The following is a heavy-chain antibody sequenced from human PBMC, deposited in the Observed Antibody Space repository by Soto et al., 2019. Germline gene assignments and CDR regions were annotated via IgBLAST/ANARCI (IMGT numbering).Heavy chain of an antibody. CDR2: MSHSGGT. CDR1: GGFVSSGSYY. J-gene: IGHJ3*02. V-gene: IGHV4-34*01. CDR3: ARVERGTATTVVDAFDI. Sequence: QVQLQQWGAGLLKPSETLSLTCAVYGGFVSSGSYYWSWIRQPPGKGLEWIGEMSHSGGTHFNPYLKSRVTISVDTAKNQFSLKMSPVTAADTALYYCARVERGTATTVVDAFDIWGQGTMVTVSS. D-gene: IGHD1-1*01.